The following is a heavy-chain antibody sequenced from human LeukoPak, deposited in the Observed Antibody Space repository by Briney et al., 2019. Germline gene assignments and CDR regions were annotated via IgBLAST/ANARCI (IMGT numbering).Heavy chain of an antibody. CDR3: ARSLGSSGYQDY. D-gene: IGHD3-22*01. CDR1: GFTFSSYA. Sequence: PGGSLRLSCAASGFTFSSYAMSWVRQAPGKGLEWVSAITGSGGSTYYADSVKGRFTISRDNSKNTLYLQMNSLRAEDTAVYYCARSLGSSGYQDYWGQGTLVTVSS. J-gene: IGHJ4*02. V-gene: IGHV3-23*01. CDR2: ITGSGGST.